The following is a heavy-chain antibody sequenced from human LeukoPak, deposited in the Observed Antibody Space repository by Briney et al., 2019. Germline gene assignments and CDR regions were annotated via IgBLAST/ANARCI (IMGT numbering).Heavy chain of an antibody. CDR1: GYTFTSYG. D-gene: IGHD3-10*01. V-gene: IGHV1-18*01. J-gene: IGHJ4*02. Sequence: ASVKVSCKASGYTFTSYGISWVRQAPGQGLEWMGWISAYNGNTNYAQKLQGRVTMTTDTSTSTAYMELRSLRSDDTAVYYCARVLIPPMVRGVIGDYWGQGTLVTVSS. CDR2: ISAYNGNT. CDR3: ARVLIPPMVRGVIGDY.